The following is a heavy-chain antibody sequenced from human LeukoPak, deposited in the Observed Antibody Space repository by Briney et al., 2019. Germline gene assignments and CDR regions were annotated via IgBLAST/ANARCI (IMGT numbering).Heavy chain of an antibody. Sequence: ASVKVSCKASGYTFTSYGISWVRQAPGQGLEWMGWISAYNGNTNYAQKLQGRVTMTTDTSTSTAYMELSSLRSEDTAVYYCASWYSSSSDAPYYYYYMDVWGKGTTVTVSS. CDR1: GYTFTSYG. D-gene: IGHD6-6*01. J-gene: IGHJ6*03. CDR2: ISAYNGNT. CDR3: ASWYSSSSDAPYYYYYMDV. V-gene: IGHV1-18*01.